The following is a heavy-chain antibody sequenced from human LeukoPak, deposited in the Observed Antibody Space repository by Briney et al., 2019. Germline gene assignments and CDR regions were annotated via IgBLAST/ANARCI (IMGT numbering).Heavy chain of an antibody. CDR2: INHSGST. Sequence: SETLSLTCAVYGGSFSGYYWSWIRQPPGRGLEWIGEINHSGSTNYNPSLKSRVTISVDTSKNQFSLKLSSVTAADTAVYYCARDSTDAFDIWGQGTMVTVSS. V-gene: IGHV4-34*01. CDR3: ARDSTDAFDI. J-gene: IGHJ3*02. CDR1: GGSFSGYY.